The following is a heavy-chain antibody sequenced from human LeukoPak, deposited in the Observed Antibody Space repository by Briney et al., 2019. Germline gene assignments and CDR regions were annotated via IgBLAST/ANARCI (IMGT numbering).Heavy chain of an antibody. V-gene: IGHV3-23*01. CDR2: ISGSGGST. Sequence: GGSPRLSCAASGFTFSSYAMSWVRQAPGKGLEWVSAISGSGGSTYYADSVKGRFTISRDNSKNTLYLQMNSLRAEDTAVYYCAKESGIGRRTTAHYHYGSGSSYFDYWGQGTLVTVSS. J-gene: IGHJ4*02. D-gene: IGHD3-10*01. CDR3: AKESGIGRRTTAHYHYGSGSSYFDY. CDR1: GFTFSSYA.